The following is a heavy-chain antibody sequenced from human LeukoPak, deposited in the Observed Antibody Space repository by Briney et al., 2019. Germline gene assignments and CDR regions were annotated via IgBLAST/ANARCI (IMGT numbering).Heavy chain of an antibody. CDR1: GFTFSSYA. CDR2: ISWNSGSI. J-gene: IGHJ3*02. D-gene: IGHD1-26*01. CDR3: AKGIGGSYYVAFDI. V-gene: IGHV3-9*01. Sequence: GGSLRLSCAASGFTFSSYAMHWVRQAPGKGLEWVSGISWNSGSIGYADSVKGRFTISRDNAKNSLYLQMNSLRAEDTALYYCAKGIGGSYYVAFDIWGQGTMVTVSS.